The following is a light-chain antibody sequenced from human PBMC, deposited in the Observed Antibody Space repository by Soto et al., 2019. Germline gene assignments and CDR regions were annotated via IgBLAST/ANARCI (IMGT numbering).Light chain of an antibody. CDR1: QSVSSSY. J-gene: IGKJ5*01. Sequence: EILLTHSPGTLALSPGEIATLSCRSSQSVSSSYLAWYQQKPGQAPRLIIHGASSRATGIKDRISGSGSGKDFTITIRRMDHEDFAVYYCQKYGSSQINCGKGQRLEIK. V-gene: IGKV3-20*01. CDR2: GAS. CDR3: QKYGSSQIN.